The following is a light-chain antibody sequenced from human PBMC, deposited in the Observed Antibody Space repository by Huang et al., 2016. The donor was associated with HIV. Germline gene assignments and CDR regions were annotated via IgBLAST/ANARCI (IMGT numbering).Light chain of an antibody. Sequence: EIVLTQSPATLSFSPGERATLSCRAGQSVSNYLAWYQHKPGQAPRLLVYNVSKRATGVPARFIGSGSGTDFTLTISSLEPEDFAIYYCQHRTNWPRLAYTFGPGTKLEIK. V-gene: IGKV3-11*01. CDR2: NVS. J-gene: IGKJ2*01. CDR3: QHRTNWPRLAYT. CDR1: QSVSNY.